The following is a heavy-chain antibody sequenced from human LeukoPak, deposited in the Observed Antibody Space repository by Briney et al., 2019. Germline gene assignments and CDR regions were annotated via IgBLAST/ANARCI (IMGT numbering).Heavy chain of an antibody. CDR3: AKDQGYSYYYLDY. V-gene: IGHV3-23*01. CDR2: INGNGAST. Sequence: SGRSLRLSCAASAFTFNSHAMSWGRQAPGKPLESISGINGNGASTYYSDSVKGRFTISRDNSKNTVYLLMSSLRAEDTAVYYCAKDQGYSYYYLDYWGQGTLVTVSS. J-gene: IGHJ4*02. CDR1: AFTFNSHA. D-gene: IGHD5-18*01.